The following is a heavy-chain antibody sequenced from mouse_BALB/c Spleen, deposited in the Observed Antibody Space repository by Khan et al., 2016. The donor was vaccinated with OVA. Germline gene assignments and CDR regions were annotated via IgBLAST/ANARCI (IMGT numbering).Heavy chain of an antibody. Sequence: EVQLQESGPGLVKPSQSLSLTCTVTGYSITSDYAWNWIRQFPGNKLEWMGYISYSGNTSYNPSLKSRISITRDTSKNQFFLQLNSVTTEDTATYYCARSGYEAWFAYWGQGTLVTVFA. V-gene: IGHV3-2*02. CDR3: ARSGYEAWFAY. D-gene: IGHD2-14*01. CDR1: GYSITSDYA. J-gene: IGHJ3*01. CDR2: ISYSGNT.